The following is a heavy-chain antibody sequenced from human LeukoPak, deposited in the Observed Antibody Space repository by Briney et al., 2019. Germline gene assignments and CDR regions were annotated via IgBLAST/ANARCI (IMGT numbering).Heavy chain of an antibody. CDR1: GGSISSYY. Sequence: PSETLSLTCTVSGGSISSYYWSWIRQPAGKGLEWIGRIYTSGSTNYNPSLKSRVTMSVDTSKNQFSLKLSSVTAADTAVYYCARDYRRWVVAPYYGSGSSPQTINLNQGFDPWGQGTLVTVSS. V-gene: IGHV4-4*07. CDR3: ARDYRRWVVAPYYGSGSSPQTINLNQGFDP. CDR2: IYTSGST. D-gene: IGHD3-10*01. J-gene: IGHJ5*02.